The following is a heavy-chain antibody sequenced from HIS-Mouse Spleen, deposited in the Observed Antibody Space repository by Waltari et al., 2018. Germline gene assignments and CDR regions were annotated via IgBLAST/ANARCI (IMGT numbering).Heavy chain of an antibody. V-gene: IGHV4-39*07. Sequence: QLQLQESGPGLVKPSETLSLTCPVAGGSISSSSYYWAWCRPPSGKGLEWVGSIYYSGRTYYNPSLKSRVTISVDTSKNQFSLKLSSVTAADTAVYYCAREIPYSSSWYDWYFDLWGRGTLVTVSS. CDR3: AREIPYSSSWYDWYFDL. J-gene: IGHJ2*01. CDR1: GGSISSSSYY. CDR2: IYYSGRT. D-gene: IGHD6-13*01.